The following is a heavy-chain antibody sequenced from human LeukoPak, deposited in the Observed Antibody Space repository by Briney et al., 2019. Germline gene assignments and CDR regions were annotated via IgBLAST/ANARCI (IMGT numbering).Heavy chain of an antibody. CDR2: IYHSGTT. CDR3: VRHSSGWGNFDY. Sequence: SETRSLTCSVSSGSISSNYYWAWIRQPPGKGLEWIGRIYHSGTTYYNPSLKSRVTISVDTTKNQFSLRLSSVTAADTAVYYCVRHSSGWGNFDYWGQGTLVTVSS. CDR1: SGSISSNYY. V-gene: IGHV4-39*01. J-gene: IGHJ4*02. D-gene: IGHD6-19*01.